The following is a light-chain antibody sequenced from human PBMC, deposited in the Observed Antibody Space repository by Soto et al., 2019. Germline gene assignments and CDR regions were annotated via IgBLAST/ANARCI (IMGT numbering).Light chain of an antibody. V-gene: IGLV2-14*03. CDR2: DVN. CDR3: CSYTSSTSLI. Sequence: QSVLTQPASVSGSPGQSITISCTGTSSDIGGYKYVSWYQQHPGKVLKLLIYDVNNRPSGVSDRFSGSKSGNTASLTISGLQAEDEAEYYCCSYTSSTSLIFGGGTKLTVL. CDR1: SSDIGGYKY. J-gene: IGLJ2*01.